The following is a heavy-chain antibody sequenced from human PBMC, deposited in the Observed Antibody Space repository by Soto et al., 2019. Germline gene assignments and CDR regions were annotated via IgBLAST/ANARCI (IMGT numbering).Heavy chain of an antibody. CDR1: GYTFSTSG. Sequence: QVQLVQSGAEVRKPGASVKVSCKASGYTFSTSGMSWLRQAPGQGLEWMGWISTYNGDTNDAPKFQDRVTMTSDTSTSTVYMELRSLRSDDTAVYYCARAGAAPYYYYGMDVWGQGTRVTXSS. D-gene: IGHD2-15*01. CDR3: ARAGAAPYYYYGMDV. J-gene: IGHJ6*02. V-gene: IGHV1-18*01. CDR2: ISTYNGDT.